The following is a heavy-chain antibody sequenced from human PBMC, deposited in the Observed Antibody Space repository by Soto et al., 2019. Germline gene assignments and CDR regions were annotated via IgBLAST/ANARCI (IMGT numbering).Heavy chain of an antibody. D-gene: IGHD2-15*01. Sequence: SSETLSLTCAVYGGSFSGYYWSWIRQPPGKGLEWIGEINHSGSTNYNPSLKSRVTISVDTSKNQFSLKLSSVTAADTAVYYCARSRVVVVAATPPLYFDYWGQGTLVTVSS. CDR3: ARSRVVVVAATPPLYFDY. CDR1: GGSFSGYY. CDR2: INHSGST. V-gene: IGHV4-34*09. J-gene: IGHJ4*02.